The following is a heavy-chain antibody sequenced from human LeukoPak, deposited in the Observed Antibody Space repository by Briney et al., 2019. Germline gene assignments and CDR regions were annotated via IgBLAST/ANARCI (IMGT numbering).Heavy chain of an antibody. CDR3: ARRFGYGVVGGYFDY. CDR2: IYHSGST. D-gene: IGHD4/OR15-4a*01. CDR1: GGSISSSDW. J-gene: IGHJ4*02. Sequence: IPSETLSLTCAVSGGSISSSDWWSWVRQPPGKGLEWIGEIYHSGSTNYNPSLKSRVTISVDKSKNQFSLKLNSVTAADTAVYYCARRFGYGVVGGYFDYWGRGTLVTVSS. V-gene: IGHV4-4*02.